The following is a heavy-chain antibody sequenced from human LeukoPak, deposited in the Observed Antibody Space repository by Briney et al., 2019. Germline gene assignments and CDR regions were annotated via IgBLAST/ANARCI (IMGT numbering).Heavy chain of an antibody. Sequence: GGSLTLSCAASGFTFSDYYMIWLRQAPGKGLEWLSYISSSGSTLYYATSVKGRFTISRDNAKNSLYLQMNSLRAEDTAVYYCARESQLHYWGQGTLVTVSS. V-gene: IGHV3-11*04. CDR3: ARESQLHY. D-gene: IGHD6-6*01. CDR1: GFTFSDYY. J-gene: IGHJ4*02. CDR2: ISSSGSTL.